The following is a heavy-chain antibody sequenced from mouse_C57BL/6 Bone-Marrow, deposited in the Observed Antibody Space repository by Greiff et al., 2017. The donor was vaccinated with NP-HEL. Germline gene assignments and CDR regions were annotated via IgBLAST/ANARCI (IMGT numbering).Heavy chain of an antibody. D-gene: IGHD3-2*02. V-gene: IGHV1-69*01. J-gene: IGHJ4*01. Sequence: QVQLQQPGAELVMPGASVKLSCKASGYTFTSYWMHWVKQRPGQGLEWIGEIDPSDSYTNYNQKFKGKSTLTVDKSSSTAYMQLSSLTSEDSAVYYCAGAQAYYAMDYWGQGTSVTVSS. CDR2: IDPSDSYT. CDR3: AGAQAYYAMDY. CDR1: GYTFTSYW.